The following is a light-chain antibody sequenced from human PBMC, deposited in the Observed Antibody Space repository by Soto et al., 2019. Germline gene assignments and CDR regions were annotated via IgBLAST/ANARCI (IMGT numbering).Light chain of an antibody. J-gene: IGLJ1*01. CDR1: SSDVGGYNY. CDR3: CSYGKV. V-gene: IGLV2-11*01. CDR2: DVS. Sequence: QSALTQPRSVSGSPGQSVTISCTGTSSDVGGYNYVSWYQQHPGKAPKLMIYDVSKRPSGVPDRFSGSKSGNTASLTISGLQAEDEADYYCCSYGKVFGTGTKVTVL.